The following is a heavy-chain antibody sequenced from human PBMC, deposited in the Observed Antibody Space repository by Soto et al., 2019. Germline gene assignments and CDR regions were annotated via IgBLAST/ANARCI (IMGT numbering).Heavy chain of an antibody. J-gene: IGHJ4*02. CDR3: ARPTKDPRLSMYPYDS. D-gene: IGHD2-8*01. CDR1: GASVSSRSYY. V-gene: IGHV4-39*01. Sequence: SETLSLTCTVYGASVSSRSYYWGWVRQPPGKGLECIGSIYNSGDTYYNPSLKSRATICVDASKNQLSVKLSSVTAADTAVYYCARPTKDPRLSMYPYDSWGQGTLVTV. CDR2: IYNSGDT.